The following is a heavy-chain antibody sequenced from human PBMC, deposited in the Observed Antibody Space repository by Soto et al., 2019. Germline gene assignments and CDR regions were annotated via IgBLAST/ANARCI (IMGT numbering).Heavy chain of an antibody. CDR3: ARDEIHRGGSGSYMGYYGMDV. CDR1: GGSISSYY. D-gene: IGHD3-10*01. J-gene: IGHJ6*02. CDR2: IYYSGST. V-gene: IGHV4-59*01. Sequence: SETLSLTCTVSGGSISSYYWSWIRQPPGKGLEWIGYIYYSGSTNYNPSLKSRVTISVDTSKNQFSLKLSSVTAADTAVYYCARDEIHRGGSGSYMGYYGMDVWGQGTTVTVSS.